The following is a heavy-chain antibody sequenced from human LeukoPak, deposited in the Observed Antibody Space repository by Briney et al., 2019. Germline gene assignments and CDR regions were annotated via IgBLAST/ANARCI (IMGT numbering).Heavy chain of an antibody. Sequence: GVSLRLSCATSGFSFSNYAMSWVRQAPGKGLEGVSGISESGDNKNHADSVKGRFTISRDNSKNTLYLQMSSLRVEDTAIYYCAKNITNWGQGTLVTVSS. CDR2: ISESGDNK. J-gene: IGHJ4*02. D-gene: IGHD1-14*01. V-gene: IGHV3-23*01. CDR3: AKNITN. CDR1: GFSFSNYA.